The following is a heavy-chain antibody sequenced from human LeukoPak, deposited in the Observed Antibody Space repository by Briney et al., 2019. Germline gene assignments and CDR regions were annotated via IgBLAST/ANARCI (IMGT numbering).Heavy chain of an antibody. CDR1: GGSISSSSYY. Sequence: TSETLSLTCTVSGGSISSSSYYWGWIRQPPGKGLEWIRSIYYSGSTYYNPSLKSRVTISVDTSKNQFSLKLSSVTAADTAVYYCARHDITIFGVVIDYWGQGTLVTVSS. CDR3: ARHDITIFGVVIDY. J-gene: IGHJ4*02. V-gene: IGHV4-39*01. CDR2: IYYSGST. D-gene: IGHD3-3*01.